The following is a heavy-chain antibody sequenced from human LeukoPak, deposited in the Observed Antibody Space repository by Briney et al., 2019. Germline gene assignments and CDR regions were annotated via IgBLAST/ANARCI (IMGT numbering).Heavy chain of an antibody. V-gene: IGHV1-2*02. CDR2: INPNSGGT. CDR1: GYTFIGYY. D-gene: IGHD3-10*01. Sequence: ASVKVSCKASGYTFIGYYIHWVRQAPGQGLEWMGWINPNSGGTNYAQKFQGRVTMTRDTSISTAYMELSRLRSDDTAVYYCARGGSGSYYLLFTYWGQGTLVTVSS. CDR3: ARGGSGSYYLLFTY. J-gene: IGHJ4*02.